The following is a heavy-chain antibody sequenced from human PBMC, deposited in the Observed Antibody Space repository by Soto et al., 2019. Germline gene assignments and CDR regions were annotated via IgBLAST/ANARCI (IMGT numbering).Heavy chain of an antibody. CDR3: AQSQSSLYYVDV. CDR2: FGGSGGT. J-gene: IGHJ6*03. CDR1: GFIFSNYA. V-gene: IGHV3-23*01. Sequence: EVQVLESGGGLVQPGGSLRLSCVGSGFIFSNYAMAWVRQAPGKGMEWVSGFGGSGGTYYADSVKGRYTISRDNSKNTLYLQMNSLRVEDTAVYYCAQSQSSLYYVDVWGKGTAVTVSS.